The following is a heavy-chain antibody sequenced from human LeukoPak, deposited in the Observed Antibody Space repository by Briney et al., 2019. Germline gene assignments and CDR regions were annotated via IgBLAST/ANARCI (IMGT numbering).Heavy chain of an antibody. D-gene: IGHD6-19*01. V-gene: IGHV3-23*01. J-gene: IGHJ4*02. CDR3: AKDQYSSGWYFDY. Sequence: HPGGSLRLSCAASGFTFSSYAMSWVRQAPGKGLEWVSLISGSGDSTYHADSVRGRFTISRDNSKNTLYLQMNSLRVEDTAIYYCAKDQYSSGWYFDYWGQGTLVTVSS. CDR1: GFTFSSYA. CDR2: ISGSGDST.